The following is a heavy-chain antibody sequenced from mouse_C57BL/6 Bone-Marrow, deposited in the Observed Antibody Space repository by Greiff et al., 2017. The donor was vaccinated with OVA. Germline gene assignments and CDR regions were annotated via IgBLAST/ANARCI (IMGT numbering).Heavy chain of an antibody. J-gene: IGHJ1*03. CDR3: ARIWYFDV. CDR2: IWSGGST. Sequence: VKLMESGPGLVQPSQSLSITCTVSGFSLTSYGVHWVRQSPGKGLEWLGVIWSGGSTDYNAAFISRLSISKDNSKSQVFFKMNSLQADDTAIYYCARIWYFDVWGTGTTVTVSS. CDR1: GFSLTSYG. V-gene: IGHV2-2*01.